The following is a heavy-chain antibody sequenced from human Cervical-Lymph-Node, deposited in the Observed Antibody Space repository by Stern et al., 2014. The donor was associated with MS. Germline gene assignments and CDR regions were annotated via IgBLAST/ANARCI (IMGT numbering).Heavy chain of an antibody. D-gene: IGHD7-27*01. CDR2: ISSSSTI. CDR3: ARDLPGRKPPFDY. Sequence: EVHLVESGGGLVQPGGSLRLSCAASGFTFSSYSMNWVRQAPGKGLEWVSYISSSSTIYYADSVKGRFTISRDNAKNSLYLQMNSLRAEDTAVYYCARDLPGRKPPFDYWGQGTLVTVSS. CDR1: GFTFSSYS. V-gene: IGHV3-48*01. J-gene: IGHJ4*02.